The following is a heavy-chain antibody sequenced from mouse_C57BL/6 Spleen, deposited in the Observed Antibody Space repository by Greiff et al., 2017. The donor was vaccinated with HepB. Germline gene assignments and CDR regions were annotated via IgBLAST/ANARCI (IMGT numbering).Heavy chain of an antibody. J-gene: IGHJ1*03. V-gene: IGHV1-82*01. CDR1: GYAFSSSW. CDR3: ARSYYYEWYFDV. CDR2: IYPGDGDT. Sequence: QVQLQQSGPELVKPGASVKISCKASGYAFSSSWMNWVKQRPGKGLEWIGRIYPGDGDTNYNGKFKGKATLTADKSSSTAYMQLSSLTSEDSAVYFCARSYYYEWYFDVWGTGTTVTVSS. D-gene: IGHD1-1*01.